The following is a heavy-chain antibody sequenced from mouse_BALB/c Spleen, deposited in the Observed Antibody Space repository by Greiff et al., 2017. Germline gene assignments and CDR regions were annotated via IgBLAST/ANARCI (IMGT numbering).Heavy chain of an antibody. CDR1: GFTFTDYY. CDR3: ARVKGTWFAY. J-gene: IGHJ3*01. CDR2: IRNKANGYTT. Sequence: EVQLVESGGGLVQPGGSLRLSCATSGFTFTDYYMSWVRQPPGKALEWLGFIRNKANGYTTEYSASVKGRFTISRDNSQSILYLQMNTLRAEDSATYYCARVKGTWFAYWGQGTLVTVSA. V-gene: IGHV7-3*02.